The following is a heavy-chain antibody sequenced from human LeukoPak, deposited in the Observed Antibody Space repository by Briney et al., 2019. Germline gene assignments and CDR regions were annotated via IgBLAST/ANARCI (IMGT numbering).Heavy chain of an antibody. J-gene: IGHJ4*02. CDR3: ARLPGATSNVDY. D-gene: IGHD1-26*01. Sequence: NSSETLSLTCTVSGGSISSYFWSWIRQPAGKGLEWIGYIYYSGSTNYSPSLKSRVTISVDTSKNQFSLKLSSVTAADTAVYYCARLPGATSNVDYWGQGTLVTVSS. CDR2: IYYSGST. V-gene: IGHV4-59*08. CDR1: GGSISSYF.